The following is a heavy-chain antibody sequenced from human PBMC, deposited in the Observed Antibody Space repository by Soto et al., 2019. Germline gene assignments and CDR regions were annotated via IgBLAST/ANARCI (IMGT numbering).Heavy chain of an antibody. CDR1: GFTFSSYG. D-gene: IGHD1-1*01. CDR3: AKTDRTTYYYYGMDV. J-gene: IGHJ6*02. CDR2: IWYDGSNK. V-gene: IGHV3-33*06. Sequence: PGGSLRLSCAASGFTFSSYGMHWVRQAPGKGLEWVAVIWYDGSNKYYADSVKGRFTISRDNSKNTLYLQMNSLRAEDTAVYYCAKTDRTTYYYYGMDVWGQGTTVTVSS.